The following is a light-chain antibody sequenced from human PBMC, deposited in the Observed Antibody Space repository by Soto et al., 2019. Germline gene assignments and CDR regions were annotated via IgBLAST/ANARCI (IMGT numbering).Light chain of an antibody. CDR1: SSDVGGYNY. CDR2: EVS. Sequence: QSALTQPASVSGSPGQSITISCTGTSSDVGGYNYVSWYQQHPGKAPKLMIYEVSNRPSGVSNRFSGSKSGNTASLTISGLQAEDEADYYSSSYTTSSTLAIFGGGTKLTV. CDR3: SSYTTSSTLAI. V-gene: IGLV2-14*01. J-gene: IGLJ2*01.